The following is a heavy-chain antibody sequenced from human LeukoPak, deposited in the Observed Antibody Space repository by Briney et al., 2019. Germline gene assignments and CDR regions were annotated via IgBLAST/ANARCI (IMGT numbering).Heavy chain of an antibody. J-gene: IGHJ4*02. V-gene: IGHV1-8*03. D-gene: IGHD2-2*01. CDR1: GYTFTSYD. CDR3: ARGPPGSTLDS. CDR2: MNPNSGNT. Sequence: ASVKVSFKASGYTFTSYDINWVRQATGQGLEWMGWMNPNSGNTGYAQKFQCRVTITRNTSISTAYMELSSVRYEDTGVYFCARGPPGSTLDSWGQGTLVTVSS.